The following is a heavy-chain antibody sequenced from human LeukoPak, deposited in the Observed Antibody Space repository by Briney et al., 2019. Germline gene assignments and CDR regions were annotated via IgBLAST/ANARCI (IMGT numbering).Heavy chain of an antibody. CDR1: GFTFSRYN. J-gene: IGHJ6*03. CDR2: ITSSSSYI. D-gene: IGHD1-26*01. Sequence: GGSLRLSCAASGFTFSRYNMNWVRQSPGKGPDWVSSITSSSSYIYYAVSVKGRFTISRDNAKNSLYLQMDRLRVEDTAVYYCARDPYSGSYGPYYYYYMDVWGEGTTVTISS. CDR3: ARDPYSGSYGPYYYYYMDV. V-gene: IGHV3-21*06.